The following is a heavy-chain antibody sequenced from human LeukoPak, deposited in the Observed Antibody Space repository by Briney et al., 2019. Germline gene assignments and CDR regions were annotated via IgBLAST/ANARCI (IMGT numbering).Heavy chain of an antibody. D-gene: IGHD3-22*01. J-gene: IGHJ4*02. Sequence: PGRSLRLSCAASGFTFSSYAMHWVRQAPGKGLDWVAVISYDGSNKYYADSVKGRFTISRDNSKNTLYLQMNSMRAEDTAVYYCARDLRAYYYDSSGYYAPLDYWGQGTLVTVSS. V-gene: IGHV3-30-3*01. CDR1: GFTFSSYA. CDR3: ARDLRAYYYDSSGYYAPLDY. CDR2: ISYDGSNK.